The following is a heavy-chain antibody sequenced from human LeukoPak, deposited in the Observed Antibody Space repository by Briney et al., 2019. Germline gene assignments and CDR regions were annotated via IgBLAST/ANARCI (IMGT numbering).Heavy chain of an antibody. CDR2: IWYDGSNQ. Sequence: GGSLRLSCVGSGITFSSYHINWVRQAPGKGLEWVAVIWYDGSNQYYADSVRGRFTISRDNSKNTLYLQLNSLRAEDTAVYYCARDRAGPTLYYFDYWGQGTLVTVSS. V-gene: IGHV3-33*08. CDR1: GITFSSYH. J-gene: IGHJ4*02. CDR3: ARDRAGPTLYYFDY. D-gene: IGHD1-26*01.